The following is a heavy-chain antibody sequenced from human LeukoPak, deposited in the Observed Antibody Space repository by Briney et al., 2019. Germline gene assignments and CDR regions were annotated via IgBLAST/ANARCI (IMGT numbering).Heavy chain of an antibody. J-gene: IGHJ6*02. V-gene: IGHV4-39*07. CDR2: VKYSGST. CDR3: ATLSSSGGSWTRYYYYGMDV. Sequence: SETLSLTCTVSGGSISSDSYYWGWIRQPPGKGLEWIVSVKYSGSTYYNPSLKSRVTISVDTSKNQFSLKLSSVTAADTAVYYCATLSSSGGSWTRYYYYGMDVWGQGTTVTVSS. D-gene: IGHD2-15*01. CDR1: GGSISSDSYY.